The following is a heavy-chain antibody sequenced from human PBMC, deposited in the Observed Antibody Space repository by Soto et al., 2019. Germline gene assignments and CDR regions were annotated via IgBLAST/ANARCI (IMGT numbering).Heavy chain of an antibody. D-gene: IGHD6-19*01. CDR1: GFTFSSYG. J-gene: IGHJ4*02. CDR3: AKFLPQWSLRGNYFDY. V-gene: IGHV3-23*01. Sequence: GGSLRLSWAVSGFTFSSYGMSWVRQAPGKGLERVSAISGSGGSTYYADSVKGRFTISRDHSKNTLYLQMNSLRAEDTAVYYCAKFLPQWSLRGNYFDYWGQGTLVTVSS. CDR2: ISGSGGST.